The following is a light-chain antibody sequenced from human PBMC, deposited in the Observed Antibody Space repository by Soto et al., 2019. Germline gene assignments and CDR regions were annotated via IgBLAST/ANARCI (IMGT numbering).Light chain of an antibody. CDR2: EVR. CDR1: SSDVGSYNY. V-gene: IGLV2-14*01. J-gene: IGLJ1*01. Sequence: QSALTQPASVSGSPGQSITISCPGTSSDVGSYNYVAWDQQFPGKTPKLMIYEVRNRPSGVSSRFSGSKSGNTASLTISGLQAEDEADYYCISDTGSETSYVFCTGTKLTVL. CDR3: ISDTGSETSYV.